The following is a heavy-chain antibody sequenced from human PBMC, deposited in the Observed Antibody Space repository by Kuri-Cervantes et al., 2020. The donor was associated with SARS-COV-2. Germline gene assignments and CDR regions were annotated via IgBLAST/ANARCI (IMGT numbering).Heavy chain of an antibody. J-gene: IGHJ6*01. D-gene: IGHD6-19*01. CDR2: ISFDGSNK. CDR1: GFKFSRTD. Sequence: GGSLRLSCAASGFKFSRTDMHWVRQAPGKGLEWVAVISFDGSNKYYADSVKGRFTISRDNSKNTLYLQMNSLRAEDTAGYYCAEGQSMAAVAGTGGGGTKTRGWG. CDR3: AEGQSMAAVAGTGGGGTKTRG. V-gene: IGHV3-30*18.